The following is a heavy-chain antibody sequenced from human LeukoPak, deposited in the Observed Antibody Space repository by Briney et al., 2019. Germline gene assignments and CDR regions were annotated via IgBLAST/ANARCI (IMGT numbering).Heavy chain of an antibody. J-gene: IGHJ4*02. CDR1: GFTFSSYW. Sequence: GGSLRLSCAASGFTFSSYWMHWVRQAPGKGLVWVSRINSAGSSTSYAGSVKGRFTISRDNAKNTLYLQMNSLRAEDTSVYYCARSISYDSSGSYYYFDYWGQGTLVTVSS. V-gene: IGHV3-74*01. D-gene: IGHD3-22*01. CDR2: INSAGSST. CDR3: ARSISYDSSGSYYYFDY.